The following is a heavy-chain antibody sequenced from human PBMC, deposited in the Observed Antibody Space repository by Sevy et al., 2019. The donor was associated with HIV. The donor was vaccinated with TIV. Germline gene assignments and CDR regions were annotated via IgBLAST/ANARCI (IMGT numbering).Heavy chain of an antibody. CDR1: GYTFTSYD. V-gene: IGHV1-8*01. Sequence: ASVKVSYKASGYTFTSYDINWVRQATGQGLEWMGWMNPNSGNTGYAQKFQGRVTMTRNTSISTAYMELSSLRSEDTAVYYCARGPPMITFGGVIVTPYYFDYWGQGTLVTVSS. CDR2: MNPNSGNT. CDR3: ARGPPMITFGGVIVTPYYFDY. J-gene: IGHJ4*02. D-gene: IGHD3-16*02.